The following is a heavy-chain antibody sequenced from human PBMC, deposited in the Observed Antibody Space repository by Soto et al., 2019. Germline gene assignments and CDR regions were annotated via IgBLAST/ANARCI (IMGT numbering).Heavy chain of an antibody. CDR2: IVPIYGIP. D-gene: IGHD1-1*01. CDR3: ARGPNWNARYYSYGMDV. Sequence: GASVKVSCKTSGGTFNTHAISWVRQAPGHGFEWMGGIVPIYGIPSHAQKFQGRVTITADEPTTTVYMELSSLRSDDTAVYYCARGPNWNARYYSYGMDVWCKGTTVTVS. J-gene: IGHJ6*04. V-gene: IGHV1-69*13. CDR1: GGTFNTHA.